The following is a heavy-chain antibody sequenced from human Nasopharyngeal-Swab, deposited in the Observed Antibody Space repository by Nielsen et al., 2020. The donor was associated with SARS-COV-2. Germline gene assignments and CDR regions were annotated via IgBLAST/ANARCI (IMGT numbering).Heavy chain of an antibody. V-gene: IGHV3-74*01. CDR3: SRGGTGTGLDY. J-gene: IGHJ4*02. CDR1: GFTFSWHW. Sequence: SCAASGFTFSWHWMHWVRQAPGKGLVWVSYINTDGSNTKYADSVKGRFTISRDNAKNTLYLQMNSLRAEDTAVYYCSRGGTGTGLDYWGQGILVTVSS. CDR2: INTDGSNT. D-gene: IGHD1-1*01.